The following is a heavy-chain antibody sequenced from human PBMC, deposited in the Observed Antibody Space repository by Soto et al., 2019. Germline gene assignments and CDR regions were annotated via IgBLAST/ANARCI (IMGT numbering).Heavy chain of an antibody. CDR1: GFTFSSYA. CDR2: ISGSGGST. J-gene: IGHJ4*02. D-gene: IGHD2-2*01. CDR3: AKGGEYQLLFDY. Sequence: GGSLRLSCAASGFTFSSYAMSWVRQAPGKGLEWVSAISGSGGSTYYADSVKGRFTITRDDSKNTLYLQMNSLRAEDTAVYYCAKGGEYQLLFDYWGQGTLVTVSS. V-gene: IGHV3-23*01.